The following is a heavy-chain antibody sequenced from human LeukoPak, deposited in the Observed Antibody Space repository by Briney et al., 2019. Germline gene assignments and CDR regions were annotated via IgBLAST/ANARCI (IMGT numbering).Heavy chain of an antibody. Sequence: GGSLRLSCVASGFTFDIYAMNWVRQAPGKGLEWVSSITSGSSYIYYADSVKGRFTISRDNAKNSLYLQMNSLRAEDTAVYYCARDPYSGSYGNYYYYFMDVWGKGTTVTISS. CDR1: GFTFDIYA. CDR3: ARDPYSGSYGNYYYYFMDV. V-gene: IGHV3-21*01. CDR2: ITSGSSYI. J-gene: IGHJ6*03. D-gene: IGHD1-26*01.